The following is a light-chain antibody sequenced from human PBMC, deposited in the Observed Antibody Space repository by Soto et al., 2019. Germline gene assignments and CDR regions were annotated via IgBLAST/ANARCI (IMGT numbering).Light chain of an antibody. CDR3: QQYNSYSIT. Sequence: DIQMTQSPSTLSASVGDRVTITCRASQSISSWLAWYQQKPGKAPKLLIYDASSSESGVPSRFSGSGSGTEFTLTIISLQPDDFATYYCQQYNSYSITCGQGTRLEIK. CDR2: DAS. V-gene: IGKV1-5*01. J-gene: IGKJ5*01. CDR1: QSISSW.